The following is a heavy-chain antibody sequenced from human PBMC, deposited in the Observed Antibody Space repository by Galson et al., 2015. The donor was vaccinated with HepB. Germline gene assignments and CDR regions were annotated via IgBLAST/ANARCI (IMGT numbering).Heavy chain of an antibody. CDR2: AYHSGGT. Sequence: ETLSLTCAVSGDSISNDRWWSWVRQPPGEGLEWIGEAYHSGGTNYRPSLKSRVTISVDKSRNQFSLKLTSVTAADTAVYYCARAKEGRGYFDYWGQGTLVTVSS. CDR1: GDSISNDRW. J-gene: IGHJ4*02. V-gene: IGHV4-4*02. D-gene: IGHD3-10*01. CDR3: ARAKEGRGYFDY.